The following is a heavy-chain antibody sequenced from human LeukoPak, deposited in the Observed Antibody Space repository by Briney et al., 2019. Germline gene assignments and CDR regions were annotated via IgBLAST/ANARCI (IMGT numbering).Heavy chain of an antibody. CDR2: FDPEDGET. D-gene: IGHD2-15*01. CDR3: AAGFHGGGLLNDDVFDI. Sequence: ASVKVSCKVSGYTLTELSMHWVRQAPGKGREWMGGFDPEDGETIYAQKFQGRVTMTEDTSTDTAYMELSSLRSEDTAVYYCAAGFHGGGLLNDDVFDIWGQGTRVAVSS. V-gene: IGHV1-24*01. CDR1: GYTLTELS. J-gene: IGHJ3*02.